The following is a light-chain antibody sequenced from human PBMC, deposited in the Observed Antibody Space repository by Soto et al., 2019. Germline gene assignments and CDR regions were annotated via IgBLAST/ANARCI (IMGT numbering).Light chain of an antibody. V-gene: IGKV4-1*01. Sequence: DIVMTQSPDSLAVSLGERATINCKSSQSVLISSSNKNYLGWYQQKPEQPPKLLISWASTRESGVPERFSGSGSWTDFTLTISCLQAEDVAVYYCQHRGTFGQGTKLEIK. CDR1: QSVLISSSNKNY. CDR2: WAS. J-gene: IGKJ2*01. CDR3: QHRGT.